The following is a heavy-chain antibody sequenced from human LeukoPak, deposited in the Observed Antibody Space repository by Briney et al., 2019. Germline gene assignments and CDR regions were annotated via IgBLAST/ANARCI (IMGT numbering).Heavy chain of an antibody. CDR1: GFTVSSNY. V-gene: IGHV3-53*01. CDR2: IYSGGST. J-gene: IGHJ4*02. CDR3: ASGRGENFDY. Sequence: GGSLGLSCAASGFTVSSNYMSWVRQAPGKGLEWVSVIYSGGSTYYADSVKGRFTISRDNSKNTLYLQMNSLRAEDTAVYYCASGRGENFDYWGQGTLVTVSS. D-gene: IGHD2-21*01.